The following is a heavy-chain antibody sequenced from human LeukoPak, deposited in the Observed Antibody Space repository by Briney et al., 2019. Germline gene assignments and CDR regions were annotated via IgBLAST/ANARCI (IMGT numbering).Heavy chain of an antibody. V-gene: IGHV3-23*01. J-gene: IGHJ4*02. Sequence: GGSLRLSCAASGFTFSSYAMSWVRQAPGKGLEWVSAASGSGGTTHHADSAKGRFTISRDNSKNTLYLQMNSLRAEDTAVYYCAKLGGVWFGELDYWGQGTLVTVSS. CDR2: ASGSGGTT. D-gene: IGHD3-10*01. CDR1: GFTFSSYA. CDR3: AKLGGVWFGELDY.